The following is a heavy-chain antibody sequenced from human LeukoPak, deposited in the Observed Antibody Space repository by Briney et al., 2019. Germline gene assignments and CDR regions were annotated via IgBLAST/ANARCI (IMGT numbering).Heavy chain of an antibody. CDR3: ARGALASRDIDH. D-gene: IGHD3-9*01. CDR2: INHSGST. J-gene: IGHJ4*02. Sequence: SETLSLTCAVYGGSFSGYYWSWIRQPPGKGLEWIGEINHSGSTNYNPSLKSRVTISVDTSKNQFSLKLSSVTAADTAVYYCARGALASRDIDHWGQGTLVTVSS. V-gene: IGHV4-34*01. CDR1: GGSFSGYY.